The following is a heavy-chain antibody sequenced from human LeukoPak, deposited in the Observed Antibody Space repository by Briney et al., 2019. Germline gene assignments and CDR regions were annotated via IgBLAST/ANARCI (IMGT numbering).Heavy chain of an antibody. V-gene: IGHV4-4*07. Sequence: SETLSLTCAVYGGSFSGYYWSWIRQPAGKGLEWIGRIYTSGSTNYNPSLKSRVTISVDTSKNQFSLKLSSVTAADTAVYYCARDPYDSSVFDYWGQGTLVTVSS. CDR3: ARDPYDSSVFDY. CDR2: IYTSGST. D-gene: IGHD3-22*01. CDR1: GGSFSGYY. J-gene: IGHJ4*02.